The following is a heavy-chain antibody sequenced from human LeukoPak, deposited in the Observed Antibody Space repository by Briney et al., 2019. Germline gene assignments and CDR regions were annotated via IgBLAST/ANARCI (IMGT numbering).Heavy chain of an antibody. CDR2: IGIRGDT. CDR3: ARGGIRVSGIDEFDY. D-gene: IGHD6-19*01. CDR1: GFTFTNYD. J-gene: IGHJ4*02. V-gene: IGHV3-13*01. Sequence: GGSLRLSCAVSGFTFTNYDMHWVRQATGKGLEWVWAIGIRGDTYYSGSVKGRFTISRENAENSLYLQMNSLRAEDTAVYYCARGGIRVSGIDEFDYWGQGNLVTVSS.